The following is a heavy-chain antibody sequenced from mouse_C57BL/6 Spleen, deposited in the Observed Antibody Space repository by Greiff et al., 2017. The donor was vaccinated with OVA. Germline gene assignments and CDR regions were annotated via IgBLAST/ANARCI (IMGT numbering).Heavy chain of an antibody. Sequence: QVQLQQPGAELVMPGASVKLSCKASGYTFTSYWRHWVKQRPGQGLEWIGEIDPSDSYTNYNQKFKGKSTLTVDKSSSTAYMQLSSLTSEDSAVYYCARRLYGPYFDYWGQGTTLTVSS. J-gene: IGHJ2*01. CDR1: GYTFTSYW. CDR3: ARRLYGPYFDY. V-gene: IGHV1-69*01. D-gene: IGHD1-1*02. CDR2: IDPSDSYT.